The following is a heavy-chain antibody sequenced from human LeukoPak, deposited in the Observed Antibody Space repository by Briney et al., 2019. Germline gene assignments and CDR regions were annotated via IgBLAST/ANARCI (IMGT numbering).Heavy chain of an antibody. J-gene: IGHJ4*02. CDR1: GFTFGDYG. CDR2: VGSKTYGATP. V-gene: IGHV3-49*03. Sequence: GGSLRLSRTASGFTFGDYGMSWLRQAPGKGLEWVGFVGSKTYGATPKYAASVKGRFTISRDKSEAIAYLQMNSLKTGDTAMYYCTRDVYHYDTSGYLKTYFESWGQGTLVTVSS. CDR3: TRDVYHYDTSGYLKTYFES. D-gene: IGHD3-22*01.